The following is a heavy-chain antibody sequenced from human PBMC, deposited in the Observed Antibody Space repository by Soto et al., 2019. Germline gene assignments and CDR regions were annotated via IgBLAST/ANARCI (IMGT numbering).Heavy chain of an antibody. J-gene: IGHJ6*02. CDR1: GYTCTSYG. CDR3: ARDFDSSRNHYAGGALHF. Sequence: ASVKVSCKASGYTCTSYGISWVRQAPGQGLERMGWISAYKGNTHYTQNLQGRVTVTTDTSPSRADRELRSLRCDDTVVYYCARDFDSSRNHYAGGALHFWRRGT. CDR2: ISAYKGNT. D-gene: IGHD3-22*01. V-gene: IGHV1-18*04.